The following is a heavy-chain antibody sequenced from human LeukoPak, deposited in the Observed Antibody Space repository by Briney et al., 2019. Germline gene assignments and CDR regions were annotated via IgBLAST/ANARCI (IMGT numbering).Heavy chain of an antibody. CDR1: GGSISSSSYY. J-gene: IGHJ4*02. D-gene: IGHD1-26*01. CDR3: ATLAVSGSFFFDY. CDR2: IYYSGST. Sequence: SETLSLTCTVSGGSISSSSYYWGWIRQPPGKGLEWIGSIYYSGSTYYNPSLKSQVTISVDTSKNQFSLKLSSVTAADTAVYYCATLAVSGSFFFDYWGQGTLVTVSS. V-gene: IGHV4-39*07.